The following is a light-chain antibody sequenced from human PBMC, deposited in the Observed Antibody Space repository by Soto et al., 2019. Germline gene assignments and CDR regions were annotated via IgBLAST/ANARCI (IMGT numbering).Light chain of an antibody. V-gene: IGLV2-14*01. CDR3: DSYTSSSSYV. CDR1: GSDVGGYRY. Sequence: QSVLTQPASESGSPGQSIAISCTGTGSDVGGYRYVSWYQQHPGKAPKLIIYDVSNRPSGVSDRFSGPKSGNTASLSISGLQSEDEADYYCDSYTSSSSYVFGTGTKVTV. CDR2: DVS. J-gene: IGLJ1*01.